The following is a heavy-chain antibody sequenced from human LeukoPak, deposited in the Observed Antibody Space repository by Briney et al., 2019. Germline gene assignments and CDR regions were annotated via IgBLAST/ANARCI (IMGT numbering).Heavy chain of an antibody. D-gene: IGHD6-19*01. J-gene: IGHJ5*02. CDR3: ARGQARLAWFDP. CDR2: IYHSGST. CDR1: GYSISSGYY. V-gene: IGHV4-38-2*02. Sequence: SETLSLTCTVSGYSISSGYYWGWIRQAPGKGLEWIGSIYHSGSTYYNPSLKSRVTMSLDTSKNQFSLRLRSVTAADTAVYYCARGQARLAWFDPWGQGTLVTVSS.